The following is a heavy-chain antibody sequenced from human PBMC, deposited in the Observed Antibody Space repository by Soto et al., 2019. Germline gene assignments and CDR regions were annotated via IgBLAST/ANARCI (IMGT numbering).Heavy chain of an antibody. J-gene: IGHJ6*02. Sequence: GSLRLSCAASGFSIGSTYMNWVRQAPGKGLEWVSVVYTGGSTYYADSVRGRFTISRDNSRNTLYLQMNSLRAEDTAVYYCARMDYDFWKNYYYGMDVWGQGTTVTVSS. CDR1: GFSIGSTY. CDR2: VYTGGST. CDR3: ARMDYDFWKNYYYGMDV. D-gene: IGHD3-3*01. V-gene: IGHV3-53*01.